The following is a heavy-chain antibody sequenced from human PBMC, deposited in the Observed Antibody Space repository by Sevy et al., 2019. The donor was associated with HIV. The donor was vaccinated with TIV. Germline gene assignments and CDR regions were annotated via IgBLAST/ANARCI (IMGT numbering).Heavy chain of an antibody. CDR1: GFTFSSYW. CDR3: AGGDYYDSSGYYYRREFDY. D-gene: IGHD3-22*01. V-gene: IGHV3-7*01. Sequence: GGSLRLSCAASGFTFSSYWMSWVRQAPGKGLEWVANIKQDGSEKYYVDSVKGRFTISRDNAKNSLYLQMNSLRAEDTAVYYCAGGDYYDSSGYYYRREFDYWGQGTLVTVSS. J-gene: IGHJ4*02. CDR2: IKQDGSEK.